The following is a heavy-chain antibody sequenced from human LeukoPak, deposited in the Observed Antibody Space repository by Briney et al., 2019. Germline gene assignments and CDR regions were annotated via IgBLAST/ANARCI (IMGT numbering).Heavy chain of an antibody. CDR2: IYPGDSGT. J-gene: IGHJ4*02. Sequence: GESLKISCKGSGYSFTSYWIGWVRQMPGKGLEWMGIIYPGDSGTRYSPSFQGQVTISADKSISTAYLQWSSLKASDTAMYYCARLGGIQLWRSNIDYWGQGTLVTVSS. CDR3: ARLGGIQLWRSNIDY. D-gene: IGHD5-18*01. CDR1: GYSFTSYW. V-gene: IGHV5-51*01.